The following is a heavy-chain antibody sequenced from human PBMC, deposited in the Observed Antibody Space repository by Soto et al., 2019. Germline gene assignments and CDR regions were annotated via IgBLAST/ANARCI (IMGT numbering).Heavy chain of an antibody. D-gene: IGHD1-1*01. CDR3: ARGLVRPGSAFDI. CDR1: GGSFSGYY. Sequence: SETLSLTCAVYGGSFSGYYWSWIRQPPGKGLEWIGEINHSGSTNYNPSLKSRVTISVDTSKNQFSLKLSSVTAADTAVYYCARGLVRPGSAFDIWGQGTMVTVSS. V-gene: IGHV4-34*01. CDR2: INHSGST. J-gene: IGHJ3*02.